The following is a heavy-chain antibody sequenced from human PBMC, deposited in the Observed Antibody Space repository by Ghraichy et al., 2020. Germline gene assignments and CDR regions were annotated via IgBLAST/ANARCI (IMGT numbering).Heavy chain of an antibody. CDR2: IYYSGST. CDR1: GGSISSYY. D-gene: IGHD2-21*01. V-gene: IGHV4-59*01. J-gene: IGHJ4*02. CDR3: ARGVVAYCGGDCYHFDY. Sequence: SETLSLTCTVSGGSISSYYWSWIRQPPGQGLEWIGYIYYSGSTNYNPSLKSRVTISVDTSKNQFSLKLSSVTAADTAVYYCARGVVAYCGGDCYHFDYWGQGTLVTVSS.